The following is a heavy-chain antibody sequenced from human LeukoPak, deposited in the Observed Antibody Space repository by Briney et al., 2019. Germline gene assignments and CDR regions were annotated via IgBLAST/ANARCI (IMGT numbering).Heavy chain of an antibody. CDR1: GFTVSSNY. V-gene: IGHV3-66*01. J-gene: IGHJ4*02. Sequence: PGGSLRLSCAASGFTVSSNYMSWVRQAPRKGLEWVSVIYSGGSTYYADSVKGRFTISRDNSKNTLYLQMNSLRAEDTAVYYCAREPNGDYAIDYWGQGTLVTVSS. CDR3: AREPNGDYAIDY. CDR2: IYSGGST. D-gene: IGHD4-17*01.